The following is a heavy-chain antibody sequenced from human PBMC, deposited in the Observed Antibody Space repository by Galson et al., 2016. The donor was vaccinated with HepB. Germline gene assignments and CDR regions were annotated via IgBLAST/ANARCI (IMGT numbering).Heavy chain of an antibody. Sequence: SLRLSCAASGFTVSSNYMSWVRQAPGKGLEWVSVIYSGGSTYYADSVKGRFTISRDNSKNTLYLQMNSLRAEDTAVYYCARSSWQWLVPIFDYWGQGTLVTVSS. D-gene: IGHD6-19*01. CDR3: ARSSWQWLVPIFDY. CDR2: IYSGGST. V-gene: IGHV3-53*01. J-gene: IGHJ4*02. CDR1: GFTVSSNY.